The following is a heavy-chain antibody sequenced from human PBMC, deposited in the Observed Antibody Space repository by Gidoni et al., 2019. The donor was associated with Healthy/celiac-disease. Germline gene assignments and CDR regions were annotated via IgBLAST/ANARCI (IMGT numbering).Heavy chain of an antibody. V-gene: IGHV4-39*01. CDR2: IYYSGST. Sequence: QLQLQESGPGLVKPSETLSLTCTVSGGSISSSSYYWGWIRQPPGKGLEWIGSIYYSGSTYYNPSLKSRVTISVDTSKNQFSLKLSSVTAADTAVYYWARRHYDILTGGEDYGMDVWGQGTTVTVSS. CDR1: GGSISSSSYY. CDR3: ARRHYDILTGGEDYGMDV. J-gene: IGHJ6*02. D-gene: IGHD3-9*01.